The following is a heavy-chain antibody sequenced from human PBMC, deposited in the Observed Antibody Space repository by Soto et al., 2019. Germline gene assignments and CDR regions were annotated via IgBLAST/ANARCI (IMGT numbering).Heavy chain of an antibody. J-gene: IGHJ1*01. Sequence: EVQLLESGGGLVQPGGSLRLSCAASGFTFSSYAMSWVRQAPGKGLEWVSAISGSGGSTYYADSVKGRFTISRDNSKNTLYLQMNSLRAEDTAVYYCAKDTYSSLTGPYRAEYFKHWGQGTLVTVSS. D-gene: IGHD6-13*01. CDR1: GFTFSSYA. CDR3: AKDTYSSLTGPYRAEYFKH. V-gene: IGHV3-23*01. CDR2: ISGSGGST.